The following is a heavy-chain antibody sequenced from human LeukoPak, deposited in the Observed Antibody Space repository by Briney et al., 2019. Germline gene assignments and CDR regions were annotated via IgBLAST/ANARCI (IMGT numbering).Heavy chain of an antibody. Sequence: SETLSLTCAVSGGSISSGGYSWSWIRQPPGKGLEWIGYIYHSGSTYYNPSPKSRVTISVDTSKNQFSLKLSSVTAADTAVYYCARDLGYCSSTSCPAPFDPWGQGTLVTVSS. V-gene: IGHV4-30-2*01. CDR2: IYHSGST. J-gene: IGHJ5*02. CDR1: GGSISSGGYS. CDR3: ARDLGYCSSTSCPAPFDP. D-gene: IGHD2-2*01.